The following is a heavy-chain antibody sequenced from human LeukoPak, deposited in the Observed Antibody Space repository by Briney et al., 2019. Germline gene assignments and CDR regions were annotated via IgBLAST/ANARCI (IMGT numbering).Heavy chain of an antibody. D-gene: IGHD3-3*01. CDR3: ARHKSGDYDFWSGYRYYYYYMDV. J-gene: IGHJ6*03. CDR2: IYHSGST. Sequence: PSETLSLTCTVSGGSIGSGYYWGWIRQPPGKGLEWIGSIYHSGSTYYNPSLKSRVTISVDTSKNQFSLKLSSVTAADTAVYYCARHKSGDYDFWSGYRYYYYYMDVWGKGTTVTVSS. V-gene: IGHV4-38-2*02. CDR1: GGSIGSGYY.